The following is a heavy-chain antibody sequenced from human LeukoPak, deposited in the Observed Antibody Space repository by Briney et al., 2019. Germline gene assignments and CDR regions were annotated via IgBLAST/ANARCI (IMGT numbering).Heavy chain of an antibody. V-gene: IGHV3-30*02. CDR1: GFTFSSYG. CDR3: AKNQEVNIVVVPDLNWFDP. D-gene: IGHD2-2*01. Sequence: PGGSLRLSCAASGFTFSSYGMHWVRQAPGKGLEWVAFIRYDGSNKYYADSVKGRFTISRDNSKNTLYLQMNSLRAEDTAVYYCAKNQEVNIVVVPDLNWFDPWGQGTLVTVSS. CDR2: IRYDGSNK. J-gene: IGHJ5*02.